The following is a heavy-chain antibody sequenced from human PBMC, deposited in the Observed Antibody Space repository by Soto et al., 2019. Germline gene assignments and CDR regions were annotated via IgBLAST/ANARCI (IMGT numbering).Heavy chain of an antibody. CDR1: GVTFSKFI. D-gene: IGHD6-19*01. V-gene: IGHV1-69*01. J-gene: IGHJ6*02. CDR2: IIPIFGTA. Sequence: QVQLEQSGGEVKKPGSSVKVSCKASGVTFSKFIMTWVRQAPGLGLEWVGGIIPIFGTANYAQKFQGRVTITAVESTSTSYLEVSNLRSEDTAVYYCAKVRYSSPMGYYYGMDVWGQGTAVTVSS. CDR3: AKVRYSSPMGYYYGMDV.